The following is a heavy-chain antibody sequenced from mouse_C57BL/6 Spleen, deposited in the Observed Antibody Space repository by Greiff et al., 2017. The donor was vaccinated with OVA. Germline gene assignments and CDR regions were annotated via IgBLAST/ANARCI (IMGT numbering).Heavy chain of an antibody. J-gene: IGHJ2*01. V-gene: IGHV1-61*01. D-gene: IGHD3-2*02. CDR3: ARPSSGYVDY. CDR1: GYTFTSYW. CDR2: IYPSDSET. Sequence: VQLQQPGAELVRPGSSVKLSCKASGYTFTSYWMDWVKQRPGQGLEWIGNIYPSDSETHYNQKFKDKATLTVDKSSSTAYMQLSSLTSEDSAVYYCARPSSGYVDYWGQGTTLTVSS.